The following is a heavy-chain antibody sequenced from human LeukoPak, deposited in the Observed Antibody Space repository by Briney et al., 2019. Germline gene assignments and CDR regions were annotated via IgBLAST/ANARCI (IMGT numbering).Heavy chain of an antibody. CDR1: GFTFSSYG. J-gene: IGHJ5*02. V-gene: IGHV3-33*01. D-gene: IGHD6-13*01. Sequence: PGGSLRLSCAASGFTFSSYGMHWVRQAPGKGLEWVAVIWYDGSNKYYADSVKGRFTISRDNSKNTLYLQMNSLRAEDTAVYYCARDFYSSSHNWFDPWGQGTLVTVSS. CDR3: ARDFYSSSHNWFDP. CDR2: IWYDGSNK.